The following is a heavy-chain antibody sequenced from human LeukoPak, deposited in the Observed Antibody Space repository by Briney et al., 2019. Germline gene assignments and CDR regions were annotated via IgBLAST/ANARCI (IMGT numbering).Heavy chain of an antibody. J-gene: IGHJ4*02. D-gene: IGHD3-9*01. Sequence: SETLSLTCAVSGGSISSSNWWSWVRQPPGKGLEWIGEIYHSGSTNYNPSLKSRVTISVDKSKNQFSLKLSSVTAADTAVYYSATVLRYFDWSDYWGQGTLVTVSS. CDR1: GGSISSSNW. CDR2: IYHSGST. V-gene: IGHV4-4*02. CDR3: ATVLRYFDWSDY.